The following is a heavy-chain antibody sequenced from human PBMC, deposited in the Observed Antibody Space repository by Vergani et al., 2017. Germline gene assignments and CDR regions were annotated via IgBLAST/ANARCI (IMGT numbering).Heavy chain of an antibody. CDR2: INIGGRT. V-gene: IGHV3-66*02. J-gene: IGHJ3*02. Sequence: LVESGGGLFQPGGSLRLSCAASSFSVSSHYMTWVRQAPGKGLEWVSTINIGGRTSYADSVKGRLTLTRDDSKNTLHLQMNSLRPEDTAVYYCARGMTTETTDLDGVDIWGQGTMVSVSS. CDR3: ARGMTTETTDLDGVDI. CDR1: SFSVSSHY. D-gene: IGHD4-17*01.